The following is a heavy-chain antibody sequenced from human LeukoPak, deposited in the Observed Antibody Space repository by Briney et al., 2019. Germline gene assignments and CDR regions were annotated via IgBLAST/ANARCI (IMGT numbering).Heavy chain of an antibody. V-gene: IGHV3-74*01. D-gene: IGHD2-15*01. CDR1: GFTFSSYW. CDR3: ARSWDIVVVVAGH. Sequence: GGSLRLSCAASGFTFSSYWMHWVRQVSGKGLVWVSRINSDGSSTSYADSVKGRFTISRDNAKNTLYLQMNSLRAEDTAVYYCARSWDIVVVVAGHWGQGTLVTVSS. CDR2: INSDGSST. J-gene: IGHJ4*02.